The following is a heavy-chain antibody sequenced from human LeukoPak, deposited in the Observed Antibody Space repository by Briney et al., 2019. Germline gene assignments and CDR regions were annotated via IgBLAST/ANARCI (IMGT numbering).Heavy chain of an antibody. Sequence: ASVKVSFKASGGTFSSYAISWVRQAPGQGLEWIGGIIPIFGTANYAQKFQGRVTITADESTSTAYMELSSLRSEDTAVYYCARDPSYYYGSGSYVYWGQGTLVTVSS. CDR1: GGTFSSYA. V-gene: IGHV1-69*01. D-gene: IGHD3-10*01. CDR2: IIPIFGTA. CDR3: ARDPSYYYGSGSYVY. J-gene: IGHJ4*02.